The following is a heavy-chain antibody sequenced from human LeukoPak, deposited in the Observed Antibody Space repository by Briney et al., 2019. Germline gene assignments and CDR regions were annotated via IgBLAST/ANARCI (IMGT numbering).Heavy chain of an antibody. J-gene: IGHJ4*02. CDR3: ARCTGGSTSPKDY. D-gene: IGHD2-8*02. V-gene: IGHV3-48*02. CDR2: ISTSSVTM. Sequence: PGGSLRLSCEASGFXFSIYSITWVRQAPGKGLQWISYISTSSVTMYYADSVKGRFTISRDNAKNSLYLQMNSLRDEDTAVYYCARCTGGSTSPKDYWGQGILVTVSS. CDR1: GFXFSIYS.